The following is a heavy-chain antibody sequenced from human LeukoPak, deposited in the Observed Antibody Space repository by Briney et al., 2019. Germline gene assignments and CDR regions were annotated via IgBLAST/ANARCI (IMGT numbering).Heavy chain of an antibody. Sequence: PGGSLRLPCAASGFTFSSYSMNWVRQAPGKGLEWVSYISSSSSTIYYADSVKGRFTISRDNSKNTLYLQMNSLRAEDTAVYYCAKEGVIVAARLSYFDYWGQGTLVTVSS. V-gene: IGHV3-48*01. D-gene: IGHD6-6*01. J-gene: IGHJ4*02. CDR1: GFTFSSYS. CDR2: ISSSSSTI. CDR3: AKEGVIVAARLSYFDY.